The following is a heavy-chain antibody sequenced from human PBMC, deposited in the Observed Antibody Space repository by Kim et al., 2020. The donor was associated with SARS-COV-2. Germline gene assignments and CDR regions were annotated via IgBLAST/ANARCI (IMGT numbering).Heavy chain of an antibody. J-gene: IGHJ6*02. D-gene: IGHD2-2*01. CDR3: NRGSYCNRTACGIRGMEV. CDR1: GFSFTDAW. CDR2: IKSRADGETT. V-gene: IGHV3-15*01. Sequence: GGSLRLSCAAYGFSFTDAWMTWVRQAPGKGLEWVGRIKSRADGETTYYAAPVKGRFTISSDDSKNTVYLEMNSLKSEDTGVFYCNRGSYCNRTACGIRGMEVWGQGTKGTVSS.